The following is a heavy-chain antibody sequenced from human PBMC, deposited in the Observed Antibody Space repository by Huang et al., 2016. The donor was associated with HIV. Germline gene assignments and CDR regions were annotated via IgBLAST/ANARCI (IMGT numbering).Heavy chain of an antibody. D-gene: IGHD6-19*01. CDR2: INRDGMST. CDR1: GFTFSTYW. Sequence: EVQLVESGGGLVQPGGSLRLSCAASGFTFSTYWMHWVRQAPGKGLVGVSRINRDGMSTSYADSVKGRLTISRDNAKNTLYLQMNSLRAEDTAVYYCARERSSGWAIDYWGQGTLVTVSS. V-gene: IGHV3-74*01. J-gene: IGHJ4*02. CDR3: ARERSSGWAIDY.